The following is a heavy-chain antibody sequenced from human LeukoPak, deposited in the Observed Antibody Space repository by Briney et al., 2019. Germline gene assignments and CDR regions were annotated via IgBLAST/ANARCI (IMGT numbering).Heavy chain of an antibody. Sequence: GGSLRLSCAASGFTFSSYGMHWVRQAPGKGLEWVAFIRYDGNNEYYADSVKGRFTISRDNSKSTLYLQMSSLRAEDTAVYYCAKAEGYDRSGWYPYFDYWGQGTLVTVSS. D-gene: IGHD3-22*01. CDR1: GFTFSSYG. V-gene: IGHV3-30*02. CDR2: IRYDGNNE. CDR3: AKAEGYDRSGWYPYFDY. J-gene: IGHJ4*02.